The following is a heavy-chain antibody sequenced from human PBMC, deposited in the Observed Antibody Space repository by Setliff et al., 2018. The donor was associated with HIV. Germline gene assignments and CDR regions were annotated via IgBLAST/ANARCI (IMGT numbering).Heavy chain of an antibody. CDR3: AREGWSDHYYYYMDV. V-gene: IGHV4-61*02. D-gene: IGHD2-15*01. Sequence: SETLSLTCNVSGGSISSVNYYWNWVRQPAGKGLEWIGRIYASGSTNYNPSLKSRVTISVDTSKNQFSLKLSSVTAADTAVYYCAREGWSDHYYYYMDVWDKGTTVTVSS. CDR2: IYASGST. J-gene: IGHJ6*03. CDR1: GGSISSVNYY.